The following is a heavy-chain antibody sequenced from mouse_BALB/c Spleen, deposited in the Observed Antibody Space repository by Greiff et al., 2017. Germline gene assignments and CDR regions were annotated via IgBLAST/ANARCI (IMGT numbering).Heavy chain of an antibody. CDR1: GFTLSSYT. D-gene: IGHD1-1*01. CDR3: TSEGIYYYGSSPVAY. V-gene: IGHV5-6-4*01. CDR2: ISSGGSYT. Sequence: EVQRVESGGGLVKPGGSLKLSCAASGFTLSSYTMSWVRQTPEKRLEWVATISSGGSYTYYPDSVKGRFTISRDNAKNTLYLQMSSLKSEDTAMYYCTSEGIYYYGSSPVAYWGQGTLVTVSA. J-gene: IGHJ3*01.